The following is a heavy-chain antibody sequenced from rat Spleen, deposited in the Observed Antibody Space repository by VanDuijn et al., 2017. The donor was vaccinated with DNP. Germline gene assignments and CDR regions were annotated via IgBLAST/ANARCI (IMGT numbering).Heavy chain of an antibody. CDR1: GYSITRNY. D-gene: IGHD1-5*01. Sequence: EVQLQESGPGLLKPSQSLSLTCSVTGYSITRNYWGWIREFPGNKMEWIGHISYSGRTTYNPSLKSRISITRDTSKNQFFLQLNSVSTEDTATYYCARWKIGPHYFDYWGQGGMVTVSS. CDR2: ISYSGRT. V-gene: IGHV3-1*01. J-gene: IGHJ2*01. CDR3: ARWKIGPHYFDY.